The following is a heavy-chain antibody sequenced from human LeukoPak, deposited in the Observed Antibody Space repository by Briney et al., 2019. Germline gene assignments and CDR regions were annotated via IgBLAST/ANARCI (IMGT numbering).Heavy chain of an antibody. V-gene: IGHV1-69*01. CDR2: IIPAFGTA. CDR3: ARLRATMHLDY. CDR1: GLTFGTYT. Sequence: GSSVKISCKASGLTFGTYTVTWVRQAPGQGLEWMGGIIPAFGTANYGQKFQGRVTITADESTTTAYMELNSLTFEDTAIYYCARLRATMHLDYWGQGTLVTVSS. J-gene: IGHJ4*02. D-gene: IGHD5-12*01.